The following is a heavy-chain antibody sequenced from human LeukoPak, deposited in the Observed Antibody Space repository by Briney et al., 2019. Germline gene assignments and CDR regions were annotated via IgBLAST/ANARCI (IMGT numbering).Heavy chain of an antibody. CDR2: INSDGSTT. CDR1: GFTLSGNW. Sequence: GGSLRLSCAASGFTLSGNWMHWVRQAPGKGLVWVSRINSDGSTTSYADSVKGRFTISRDNAKNTLYLQMSSLRAEDTAVYYCARARDYGDYVNWFDPWGQGTLVTVSS. J-gene: IGHJ5*02. CDR3: ARARDYGDYVNWFDP. D-gene: IGHD4-17*01. V-gene: IGHV3-74*01.